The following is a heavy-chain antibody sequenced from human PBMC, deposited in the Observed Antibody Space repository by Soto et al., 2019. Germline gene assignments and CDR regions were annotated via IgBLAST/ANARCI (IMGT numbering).Heavy chain of an antibody. J-gene: IGHJ3*02. D-gene: IGHD3-22*01. CDR2: IYYSGST. Sequence: PSETLSLTCTVSGGSISSYYWSWIRQPPGKGLEWIGYIYYSGSTNYNPSLKSRVTISVDTSKNQFSLKLSSVTAADTAVYYCARDPPDYYDSSGYYLGSGAFDIWGQGTRVTVS. CDR3: ARDPPDYYDSSGYYLGSGAFDI. V-gene: IGHV4-59*01. CDR1: GGSISSYY.